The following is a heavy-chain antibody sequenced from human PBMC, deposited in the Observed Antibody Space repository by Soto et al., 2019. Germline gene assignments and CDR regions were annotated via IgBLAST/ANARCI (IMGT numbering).Heavy chain of an antibody. Sequence: LPVGSPRLSCAASGFAFSRYRVHWGRQAPGKGLEWVAVISYDGSNKYYADSVKGRFTISRDNSKNTLYLQMNSLRAEDTAVYYCVSFDVLEWLLDYGMDVWGQGTTVTVSS. CDR2: ISYDGSNK. CDR1: GFAFSRYR. CDR3: VSFDVLEWLLDYGMDV. J-gene: IGHJ6*02. V-gene: IGHV3-30*03. D-gene: IGHD3-3*01.